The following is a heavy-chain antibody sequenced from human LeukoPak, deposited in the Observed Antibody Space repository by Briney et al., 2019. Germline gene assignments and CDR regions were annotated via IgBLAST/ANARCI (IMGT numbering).Heavy chain of an antibody. CDR3: ARGHYSMDV. J-gene: IGHJ6*02. CDR2: IRQDGREI. V-gene: IGHV3-7*01. Sequence: GGSLRLSCAASGFTFSSYAMHWVGQAPGRGREWVANIRQDGREIYYVESVKGRFTISRDNAKSSLYLQMNSLRAEDTAVYFCARGHYSMDVWGQGTTVIVSS. CDR1: GFTFSSYA.